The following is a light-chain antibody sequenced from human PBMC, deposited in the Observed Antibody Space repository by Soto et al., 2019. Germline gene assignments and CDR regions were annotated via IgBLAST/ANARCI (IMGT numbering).Light chain of an antibody. Sequence: ERVLTQSPATLSVSPGERATLSSRASHSAASAVAWYQQKPGQAPRLLIYDASTRATGIPARFSGSGSATEFTLTISSLQSEDFAVYSCQQYRDWPRTFGGGTKVDIK. V-gene: IGKV3-15*01. CDR2: DAS. CDR3: QQYRDWPRT. J-gene: IGKJ4*01. CDR1: HSAASA.